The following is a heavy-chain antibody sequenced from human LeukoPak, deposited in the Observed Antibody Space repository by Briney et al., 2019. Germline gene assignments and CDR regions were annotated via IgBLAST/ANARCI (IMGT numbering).Heavy chain of an antibody. J-gene: IGHJ4*02. CDR3: ARTYPEGYFDY. Sequence: SETLSLTCTVSGGSISSYYWSWIRQPPGKGLEWIGYIYYSGSTNYNPSLKSRVTISVDTSKNQFSLKLSSVTAADTAVYYCARTYPEGYFDYWGQGTLVTVSS. CDR1: GGSISSYY. V-gene: IGHV4-59*08. CDR2: IYYSGST.